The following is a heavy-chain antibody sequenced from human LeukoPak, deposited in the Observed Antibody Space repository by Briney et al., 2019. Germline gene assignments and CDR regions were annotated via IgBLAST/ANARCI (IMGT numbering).Heavy chain of an antibody. CDR1: GGSISSYY. Sequence: SETLSLTCTVSGGSISSYYWSWIRQPPGKGLEWIGYIYYSGSTNYNPSLKSRVTISVDTSKNQFSLKLSSVTAADTAVYYCAKEGRTTVTPFDYWGQGTLVTVSS. CDR3: AKEGRTTVTPFDY. J-gene: IGHJ4*02. V-gene: IGHV4-59*12. CDR2: IYYSGST. D-gene: IGHD4-11*01.